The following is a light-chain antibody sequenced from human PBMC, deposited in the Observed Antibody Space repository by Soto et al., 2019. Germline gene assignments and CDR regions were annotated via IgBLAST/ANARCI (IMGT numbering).Light chain of an antibody. CDR3: QQYGSSPRT. CDR2: DAS. Sequence: EIVLTQSPGTLSLSPGERATLSCRASRTVSSDNLAWYQQRPGQAPRLLIYDASSRSTGIPGRFSGSVSGTDFALTIDRLEPEDFAVYYCQQYGSSPRTFGQGTKVEIK. V-gene: IGKV3-20*01. J-gene: IGKJ1*01. CDR1: RTVSSDN.